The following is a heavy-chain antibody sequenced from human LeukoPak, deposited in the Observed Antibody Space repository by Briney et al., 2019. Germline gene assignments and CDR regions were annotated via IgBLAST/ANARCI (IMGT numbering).Heavy chain of an antibody. CDR3: ARSPVVSAVWFFDF. CDR1: GYSFTNYW. Sequence: GESLKISCKGSGYSFTNYWVGWVRQMPGKGLEWMGIIYPSDSDTRYNPSFQGQVTISADKSINTAYLQWSSLKASDTGIYYCARSPVVSAVWFFDFWGQGTLVTVSS. D-gene: IGHD2-15*01. V-gene: IGHV5-51*01. CDR2: IYPSDSDT. J-gene: IGHJ4*02.